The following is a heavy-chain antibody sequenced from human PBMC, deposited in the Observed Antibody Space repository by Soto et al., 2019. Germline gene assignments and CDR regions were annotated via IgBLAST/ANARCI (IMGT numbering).Heavy chain of an antibody. J-gene: IGHJ4*02. Sequence: PGGSLRLSCTASGLMSRSRAMTWVRQAPGKGLERVSSISGSGSNSCDADSVKGRFTTSSDNSKNTLYLQMNSLKAEYTAVYYCASPAWYTSAWHSAWYAYWGQGTLVTVSS. CDR1: GLMSRSRA. CDR3: ASPAWYTSAWHSAWYAY. D-gene: IGHD6-19*01. V-gene: IGHV3-23*01. CDR2: ISGSGSNS.